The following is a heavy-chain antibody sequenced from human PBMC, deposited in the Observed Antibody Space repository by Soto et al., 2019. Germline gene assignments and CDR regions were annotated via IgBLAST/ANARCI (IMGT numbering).Heavy chain of an antibody. CDR1: GGSVSSGDYF. J-gene: IGHJ6*02. CDR3: ARSPNYYYYGFDV. V-gene: IGHV4-61*08. D-gene: IGHD3-10*01. CDR2: IYYSGST. Sequence: PSETLSLTCTVPGGSVSSGDYFWSWLRQSPGKRLEWIAYIYYSGSTNYNPSLKSRATISVDTSKSQVSLTLTSMTAADAALYYCARSPNYYYYGFDVCGQGTAVTVSS.